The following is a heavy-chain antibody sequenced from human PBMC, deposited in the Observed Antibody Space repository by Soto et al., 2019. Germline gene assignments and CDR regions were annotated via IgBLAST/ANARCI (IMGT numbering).Heavy chain of an antibody. J-gene: IGHJ6*02. CDR1: GGSISSYY. Sequence: SETLSLTCTVSGGSISSYYWSWIRQPPGKGLEWIGYIYYSGSTNYNPSLKSRVTISVDTSKNQFSLKLSSVTAADTAVYYCERVFYYYYGMDVWGQGTTVTVSS. CDR3: ERVFYYYYGMDV. V-gene: IGHV4-59*01. CDR2: IYYSGST.